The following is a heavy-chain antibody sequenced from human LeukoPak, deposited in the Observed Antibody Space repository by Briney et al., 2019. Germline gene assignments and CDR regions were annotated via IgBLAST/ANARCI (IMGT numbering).Heavy chain of an antibody. J-gene: IGHJ4*02. CDR3: AKDQRSSGWYGSDY. D-gene: IGHD6-19*01. Sequence: GGSLRLSCAASGFTFSSYAMSWVRQAPGKGLEWVSAISGSGGSTCYADSVKGRFTISRDNSKNTLYLQMNSLRAEDTAVYYCAKDQRSSGWYGSDYWGQGTLVTVSS. CDR1: GFTFSSYA. CDR2: ISGSGGST. V-gene: IGHV3-23*01.